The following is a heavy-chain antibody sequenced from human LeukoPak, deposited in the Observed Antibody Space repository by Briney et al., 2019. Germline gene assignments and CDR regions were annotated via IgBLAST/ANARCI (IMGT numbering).Heavy chain of an antibody. V-gene: IGHV4-39*07. D-gene: IGHD1-26*01. CDR1: GGSISSSSYY. J-gene: IGHJ3*02. CDR3: AREKRPRGGGSYVPGAFDI. Sequence: SETLSLTCTVSGGSISSSSYYWGWIRQPPGKGLEWIGSIYYSGSTYYNPSLKSRVTISVDTSKNQFSLKLSSVTAADTAVYYCAREKRPRGGGSYVPGAFDIWGQGTMVTVSS. CDR2: IYYSGST.